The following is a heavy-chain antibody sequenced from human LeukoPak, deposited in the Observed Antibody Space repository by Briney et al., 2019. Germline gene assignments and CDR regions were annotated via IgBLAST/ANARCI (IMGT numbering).Heavy chain of an antibody. CDR2: ISGRGGST. J-gene: IGHJ4*02. CDR3: AKAYGSGIENLDY. D-gene: IGHD3-10*01. V-gene: IGHV3-23*01. CDR1: EFTFTTYG. Sequence: GRSLTLSCAASEFTFTTYGMHWVRQAPGKGLEWVSTISGRGGSTYYADSVKGRFIISRDNSKNTLYLQMNSLRGEDTAVYYCAKAYGSGIENLDYWGQGTLVTVSS.